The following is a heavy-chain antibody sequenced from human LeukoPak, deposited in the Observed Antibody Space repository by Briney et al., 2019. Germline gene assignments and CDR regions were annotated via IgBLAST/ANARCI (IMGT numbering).Heavy chain of an antibody. CDR1: GGSISSGDYY. V-gene: IGHV4-30-4*01. Sequence: SETLSLTCTVSGGSISSGDYYWSWIRQPPGKGLEWIGYIYYSGSTYYNPSLKSRVTMSVDTSKNQFSLKLSSVTAADTAVYYCARDPPGEAFDIWGQGTMVTVSS. D-gene: IGHD3-16*01. CDR2: IYYSGST. J-gene: IGHJ3*02. CDR3: ARDPPGEAFDI.